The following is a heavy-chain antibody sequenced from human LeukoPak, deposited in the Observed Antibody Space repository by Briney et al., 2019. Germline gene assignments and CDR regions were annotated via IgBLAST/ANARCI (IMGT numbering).Heavy chain of an antibody. CDR2: IYNSGTT. CDR1: GASISGYF. CDR3: ARWWDHYGGGWGFDY. V-gene: IGHV4-59*08. D-gene: IGHD3-10*01. J-gene: IGHJ4*02. Sequence: SETLSLTCTVSGASISGYFWSWVRQPPGKQLEWIGYIYNSGTTAYNPSLKSRVTTSADTSKNQFSLRLNSVTAADTAVYYCARWWDHYGGGWGFDYWGQGALVTVSS.